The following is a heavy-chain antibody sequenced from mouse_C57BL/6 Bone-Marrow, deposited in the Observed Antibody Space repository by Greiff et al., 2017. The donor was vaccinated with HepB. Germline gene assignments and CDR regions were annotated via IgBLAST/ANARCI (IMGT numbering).Heavy chain of an antibody. CDR2: IYPGSGST. CDR1: GYTFTSYW. D-gene: IGHD2-2*01. CDR3: ARGWLRRRTWFAY. Sequence: QVQLQQPGAVLVKPGASVKMSCKASGYTFTSYWITWVKQRPGQGLEWIGDIYPGSGSTNYNEKFKSKATLTVDTSSSTAYMQLSSLTSEDSAVYYCARGWLRRRTWFAYWGQGTLVTVSA. V-gene: IGHV1-55*01. J-gene: IGHJ3*01.